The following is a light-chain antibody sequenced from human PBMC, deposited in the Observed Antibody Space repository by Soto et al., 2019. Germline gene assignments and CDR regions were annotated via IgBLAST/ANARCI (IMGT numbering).Light chain of an antibody. CDR1: QSVSSN. CDR2: GAS. CDR3: QQYNNWLIA. J-gene: IGKJ5*01. V-gene: IGKV3-15*01. Sequence: EIVMTQSPATLSVSPGERATLSCRASQSVSSNLAWYQQKPGQAPRLLIYGASTRATGIPARFSGSGSGTEFTLTLSRLQSEDFAVYYCQQYNNWLIAFGQGTRLEIK.